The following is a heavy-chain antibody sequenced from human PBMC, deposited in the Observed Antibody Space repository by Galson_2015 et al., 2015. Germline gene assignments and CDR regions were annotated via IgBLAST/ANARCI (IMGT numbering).Heavy chain of an antibody. CDR3: ARYKGRRNYSSGYYYAWYFDL. CDR1: GFTFSSYG. J-gene: IGHJ2*01. CDR2: IWDDGSNK. Sequence: SLRLSCAASGFTFSSYGMHWVRQAPGKGLEWVAVIWDDGSNKYYADSVKGRFTISRDNSKNTLYLQMNSLRAEDTAVYYCARYKGRRNYSSGYYYAWYFDLWARATLPPVPS. D-gene: IGHD3-22*01. V-gene: IGHV3-33*08.